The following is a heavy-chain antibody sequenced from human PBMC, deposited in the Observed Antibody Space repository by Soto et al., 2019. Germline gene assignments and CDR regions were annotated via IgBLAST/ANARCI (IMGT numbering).Heavy chain of an antibody. CDR3: ARDQSVAGTDWFDP. V-gene: IGHV1-18*01. D-gene: IGHD6-19*01. CDR2: ISAYNGNT. CDR1: GYTFTIYG. J-gene: IGHJ5*02. Sequence: VSVKLSCKASGYTFTIYGISWVRQAPGQGLEWMGWISAYNGNTNYAQKLQGRVTMTTDTSTSAAYMELRSLRSDDTAVYYCARDQSVAGTDWFDPWGQGTLVTVSS.